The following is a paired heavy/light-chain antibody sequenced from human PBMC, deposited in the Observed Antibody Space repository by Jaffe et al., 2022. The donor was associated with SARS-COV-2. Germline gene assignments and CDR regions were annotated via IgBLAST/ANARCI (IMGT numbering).Heavy chain of an antibody. V-gene: IGHV4-39*01. CDR3: ARHGGRMSTSGVDY. Sequence: QLQLHESGPGLVKPSETLSLTCTVSGGSISSDNYYWDWIRQPPGKGLEWIGTIYYSGTTYYNPSLQSRVTISVDTSKNQFSLKLRSVTASDTAVYYCARHGGRMSTSGVDYWGQGTLVTVSS. CDR1: GGSISSDNYY. D-gene: IGHD3-16*01. J-gene: IGHJ4*02. CDR2: IYYSGTT.
Light chain of an antibody. CDR3: QVWDSSTVV. V-gene: IGLV3-9*01. J-gene: IGLJ2*01. Sequence: SYELTQPLSVSVALGQTARITCGGNNIGTKNVHWYQQKPGQAPVLVIYRDSNRPSGIPERFSGSNSGNTATLTISRAQAGDEADYYCQVWDSSTVVFGGGTRLTVL. CDR1: NIGTKN. CDR2: RDS.